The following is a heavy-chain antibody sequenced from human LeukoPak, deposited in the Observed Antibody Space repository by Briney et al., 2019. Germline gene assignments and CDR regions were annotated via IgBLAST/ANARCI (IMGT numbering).Heavy chain of an antibody. J-gene: IGHJ4*02. CDR2: ISGDGGST. CDR3: AKDILNRSGGSCYPYYFDY. D-gene: IGHD2-15*01. CDR1: GFTFDDYA. V-gene: IGHV3-43*02. Sequence: GGSLRLSCAASGFTFDDYAMHWVRQAPGKGLEWVSLISGDGGSTYYADSVKGRFTISRDNSKNSLHLQMNSLRTEDTALYYCAKDILNRSGGSCYPYYFDYWGQGTLVTVSS.